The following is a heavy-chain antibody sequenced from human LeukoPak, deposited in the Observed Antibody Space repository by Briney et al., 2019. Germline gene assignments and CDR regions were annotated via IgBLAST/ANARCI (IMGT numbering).Heavy chain of an antibody. D-gene: IGHD4-23*01. CDR2: INPSSGDA. V-gene: IGHV1-2*06. CDR1: GYFFRDYY. Sequence: ASVKVSCKASGYFFRDYYMRWVRQAPGQGLEWMGRINPSSGDANYAQKFQGRVTMTSDTSISTAYLELNRLRADDTAIYFCARDVHDYGGNSGFDYWGQGSLVIVSS. CDR3: ARDVHDYGGNSGFDY. J-gene: IGHJ4*01.